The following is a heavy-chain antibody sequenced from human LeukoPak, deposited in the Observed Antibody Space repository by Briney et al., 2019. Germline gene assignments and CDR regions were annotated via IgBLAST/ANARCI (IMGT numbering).Heavy chain of an antibody. CDR3: ARGPGYSGSYYRXFDY. V-gene: IGHV4-34*01. Sequence: SETLSLTCAVYGGSFSGYYWSWIRQPPGKGLEWIGEINHSGSTNYNPSLKSRVTISVDTSKNQFSLKLSSVTAADTAVYYCARGPGYSGSYYRXFDYXGQGTLVTVSS. J-gene: IGHJ4*02. D-gene: IGHD1-26*01. CDR2: INHSGST. CDR1: GGSFSGYY.